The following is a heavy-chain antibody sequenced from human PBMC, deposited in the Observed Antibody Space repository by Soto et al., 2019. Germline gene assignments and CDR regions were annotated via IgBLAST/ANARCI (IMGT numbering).Heavy chain of an antibody. V-gene: IGHV3-13*01. CDR1: GFTFSSYD. CDR2: IGTAGDT. Sequence: EVQLVESGGGLVQPGGSLRLSCAASGFTFSSYDMHWVRQATGKGLEWVSAIGTAGDTYYPGSVKGRFTISRENAKNSLYLQMNSLRAEDTAVYYCARGAAAGMSLDYWGLGTLVTVSS. J-gene: IGHJ4*02. D-gene: IGHD6-13*01. CDR3: ARGAAAGMSLDY.